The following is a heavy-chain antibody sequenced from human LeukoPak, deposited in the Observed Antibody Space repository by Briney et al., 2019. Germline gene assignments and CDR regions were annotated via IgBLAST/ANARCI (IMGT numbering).Heavy chain of an antibody. CDR1: GFTLSTYW. CDR2: INPNGRGK. Sequence: GGPLSFPGKASGFTLSTYWRNGVGQVPGKGVDWVANINPNGRGKRYVDSVKGRFTIARDNADNSLSLQMNSLRAEDTAVYYCASWGAGGNSWGQGTLVTVSS. CDR3: ASWGAGGNS. V-gene: IGHV3-7*01. J-gene: IGHJ4*02. D-gene: IGHD3-16*01.